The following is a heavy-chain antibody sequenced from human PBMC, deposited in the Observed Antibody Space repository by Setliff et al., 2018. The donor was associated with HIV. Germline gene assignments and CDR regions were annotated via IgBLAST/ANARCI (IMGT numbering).Heavy chain of an antibody. V-gene: IGHV4-4*02. CDR1: GDSISSSNW. D-gene: IGHD3-10*01. CDR2: IYHSGST. J-gene: IGHJ2*01. Sequence: NPSETLSLTCAVSGDSISSSNWWSWVRQPPGKGLEWIGEIYHSGSTNYNPSLKSRVTISVDKSKNQFSLKLSSVTAADTAVYYCARDQMAQLLWFGELSPSGYFDLWGRGTRVTSPQ. CDR3: ARDQMAQLLWFGELSPSGYFDL.